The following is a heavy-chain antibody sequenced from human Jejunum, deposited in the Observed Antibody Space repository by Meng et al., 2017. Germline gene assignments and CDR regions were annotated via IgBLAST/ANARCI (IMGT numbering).Heavy chain of an antibody. CDR1: CVSISSNHW. J-gene: IGHJ5*02. Sequence: QGQLQGLGPGLVKPSGTLSLTCAVSCVSISSNHWWSWVRQPPGKGLEWIGEMYHGGSTNYNPSLKSRVNISVDKSKNQFSLKLTSVTAADTGVYYCSNYVWGSPPTGVLSWGQGTLVTVSS. V-gene: IGHV4-4*02. CDR2: MYHGGST. D-gene: IGHD3-16*01. CDR3: SNYVWGSPPTGVLS.